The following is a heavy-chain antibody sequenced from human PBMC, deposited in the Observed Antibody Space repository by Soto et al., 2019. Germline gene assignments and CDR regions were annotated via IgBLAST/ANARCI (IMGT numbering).Heavy chain of an antibody. CDR2: INPSGGST. CDR1: GYTFTSYY. Sequence: ASVKVSCKASGYTFTSYYMHWVRQAPGQGLEWMGIINPSGGSTSYAQKFQGRVTMTRDTSTSTVYMELSSLRSEDTAVYYCARVPVATATALYYYYGMDVWGQGTTVTVSS. V-gene: IGHV1-46*01. J-gene: IGHJ6*02. CDR3: ARVPVATATALYYYYGMDV. D-gene: IGHD5-18*01.